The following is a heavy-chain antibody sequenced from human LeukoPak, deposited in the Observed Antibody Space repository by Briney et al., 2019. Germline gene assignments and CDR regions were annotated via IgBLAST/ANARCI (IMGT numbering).Heavy chain of an antibody. V-gene: IGHV3-30*18. Sequence: PGRSLRLSCAASGFTFSSYGMHWVRQAPGKGLEWVAVISYDGSNKYYADSVKGRFTISRDNSKNTLYLQMNSLRAEDTAVYYCAKKEPDPWGQGTLVTVSS. CDR3: AKKEPDP. CDR2: ISYDGSNK. J-gene: IGHJ5*02. CDR1: GFTFSSYG. D-gene: IGHD1-14*01.